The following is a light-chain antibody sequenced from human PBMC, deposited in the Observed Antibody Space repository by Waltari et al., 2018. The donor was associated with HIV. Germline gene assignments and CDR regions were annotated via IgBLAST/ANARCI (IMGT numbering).Light chain of an antibody. CDR2: GAN. CDR3: HSRDTDGDHYV. CDR1: SLRSFF. Sequence: SSDLTHDPVLSVALGQTIKITCQGDSLRSFFPNWFQQTPGQAPILVVYGANRLPSGIPDRFSASNSGNTSSLIISDSQAVDEADYYCHSRDTDGDHYVFGGGTRVIV. J-gene: IGLJ1*01. V-gene: IGLV3-19*01.